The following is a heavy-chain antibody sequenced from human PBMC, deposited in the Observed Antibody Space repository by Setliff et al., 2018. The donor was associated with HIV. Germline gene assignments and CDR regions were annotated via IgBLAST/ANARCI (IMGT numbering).Heavy chain of an antibody. V-gene: IGHV3-9*01. D-gene: IGHD3-10*01. CDR3: AKVSMVSRGPPYYYYYMDV. CDR1: GFTFDDYA. CDR2: ISWNSGSI. Sequence: PGGSLRLSCAASGFTFDDYAMHWVRQAPGKGLEWVSGISWNSGSIGYVDSVKGRFTISRDNAKNSLYLQMNSLRAEDTAVYYCAKVSMVSRGPPYYYYYMDVWGKGTTVTVSS. J-gene: IGHJ6*03.